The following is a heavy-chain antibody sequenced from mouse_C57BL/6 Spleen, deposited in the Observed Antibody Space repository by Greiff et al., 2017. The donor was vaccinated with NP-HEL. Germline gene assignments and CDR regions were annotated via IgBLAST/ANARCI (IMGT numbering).Heavy chain of an antibody. J-gene: IGHJ1*03. Sequence: EVKLVESGGGLVQPGGSMKLSCAASGFTFSDAWMDWVRQSPEKGLEWVAEIRHKANNHATYYAVSVKGRFTISRDDSKSSVYLQMHSLRAEDTGIYYCSTSTGNWYFDVWGTGTTVTVSS. CDR3: STSTGNWYFDV. CDR2: IRHKANNHAT. CDR1: GFTFSDAW. V-gene: IGHV6-6*01.